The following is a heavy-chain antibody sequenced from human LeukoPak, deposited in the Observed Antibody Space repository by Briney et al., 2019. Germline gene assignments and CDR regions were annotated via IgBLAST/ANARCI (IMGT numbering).Heavy chain of an antibody. J-gene: IGHJ4*02. D-gene: IGHD3-10*01. V-gene: IGHV3-7*01. CDR2: IKQDGSKK. CDR1: GFTFSSYW. CDR3: AGRSGSFDC. Sequence: GGSLRLSCAASGFTFSSYWMSWVRQAPGKGLEWVANIKQDGSKKNYVDSVEGRFTISRDNAKNSLYLQMNSLRVEDTAVYYCAGRSGSFDCWGQGTLVTVSS.